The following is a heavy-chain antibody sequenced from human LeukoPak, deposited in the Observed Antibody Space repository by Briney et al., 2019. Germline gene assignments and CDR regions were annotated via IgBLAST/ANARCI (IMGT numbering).Heavy chain of an antibody. CDR2: IIPIFGTA. V-gene: IGHV1-69*13. Sequence: GASVKVSCKASGGTFISYAISWVRQAPGQGLEWMGGIIPIFGTANYAQKFQGRVTITADESTSTAYMELSSLRSEDTAVYYCARGVDGYNSWDYWGQGTLVTVSS. CDR3: ARGVDGYNSWDY. J-gene: IGHJ4*02. D-gene: IGHD5-24*01. CDR1: GGTFISYA.